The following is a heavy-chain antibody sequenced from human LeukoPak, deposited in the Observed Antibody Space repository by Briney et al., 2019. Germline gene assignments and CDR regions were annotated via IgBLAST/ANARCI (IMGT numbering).Heavy chain of an antibody. V-gene: IGHV1-2*02. J-gene: IGHJ3*02. CDR1: GYTFTGYY. Sequence: EASVKVSCKASGYTFTGYYMHWVRQAPGQGLEWMGWINPNSGGTNYAQRFQGRVTMTTDTSTSTAYMELRSLRSDDTAVYYCARDGHRRYHYDSSGREDAFDIWGQGTMVTVSS. CDR2: INPNSGGT. D-gene: IGHD3-22*01. CDR3: ARDGHRRYHYDSSGREDAFDI.